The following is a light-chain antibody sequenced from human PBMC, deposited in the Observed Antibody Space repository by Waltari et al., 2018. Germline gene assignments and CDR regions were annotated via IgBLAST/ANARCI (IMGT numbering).Light chain of an antibody. V-gene: IGKV1-39*01. CDR3: QQSYSRPRT. J-gene: IGKJ1*01. CDR2: AAS. CDR1: QGISSY. Sequence: DIQMTQSPSSLSASVGDRVTITCRASQGISSYLNWYQQKPGKAPKLLIYAASSLQSGVPSRFSGSGSGTDFTLTISSLQPEDFATYYCQQSYSRPRTFGQGTKVEIK.